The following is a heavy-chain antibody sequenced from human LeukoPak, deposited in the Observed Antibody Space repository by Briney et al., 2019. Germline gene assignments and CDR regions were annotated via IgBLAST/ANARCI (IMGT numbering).Heavy chain of an antibody. CDR1: GFTFSSYA. J-gene: IGHJ4*02. CDR2: ISYDGSNK. Sequence: GGSLRLSCAASGFTFSSYAMHWVRQAPGKGLEWVAVISYDGSNKYYADSVKGRFTISRDNSKNTLYLQMNSLRAEDTAVYYCARVGPGFRGYYFDYWGQGTLVTVSS. D-gene: IGHD3-16*01. V-gene: IGHV3-30-3*01. CDR3: ARVGPGFRGYYFDY.